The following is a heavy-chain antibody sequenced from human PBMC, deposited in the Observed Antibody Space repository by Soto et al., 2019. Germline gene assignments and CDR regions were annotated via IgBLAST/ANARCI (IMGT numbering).Heavy chain of an antibody. Sequence: QLVLQESGPGLVKSSETLSLTCSVSGGSISSSSYYWNWIRQSPGKGLEWIGRVYYSGTTYYNPSLKGRVTISIDTYNQFTLRLSSVTAADTAYYFCARRPMIGPGAENAFDIWGQGTRVTVSS. D-gene: IGHD6-19*01. J-gene: IGHJ3*02. V-gene: IGHV4-39*01. CDR1: GGSISSSSYY. CDR3: ARRPMIGPGAENAFDI. CDR2: VYYSGTT.